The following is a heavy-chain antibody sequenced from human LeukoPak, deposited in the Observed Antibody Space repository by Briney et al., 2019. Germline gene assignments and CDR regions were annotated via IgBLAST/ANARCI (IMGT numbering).Heavy chain of an antibody. CDR1: GFTFSTYG. CDR2: NSGGSS. V-gene: IGHV3-23*01. Sequence: PGGSLRLSCAASGFTFSTYGVYWVRQAPGKGLEWVSSNSGGSSYYADSVKGRFTISRDNSKSTLYLQMNSLRAEDTAVYYCARGGYSLDVWGKGTKVTVS. D-gene: IGHD2-21*01. CDR3: ARGGYSLDV. J-gene: IGHJ6*03.